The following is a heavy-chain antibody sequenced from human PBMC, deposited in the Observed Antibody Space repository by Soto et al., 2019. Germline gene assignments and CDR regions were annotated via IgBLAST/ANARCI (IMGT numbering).Heavy chain of an antibody. CDR2: IYYSGST. CDR1: GGSISSYY. CDR3: ARPHGGSSGWDNWFDP. Sequence: ETLSLTCAVSGGSISSYYWSWIRQPPGKGLEWIGYIYYSGSTNYNPSLKSRVTISVDTSKNQFSLKLSSVTAADTAVYYCARPHGGSSGWDNWFDPWGQVTLVTSPQ. V-gene: IGHV4-59*01. D-gene: IGHD6-25*01. J-gene: IGHJ5*02.